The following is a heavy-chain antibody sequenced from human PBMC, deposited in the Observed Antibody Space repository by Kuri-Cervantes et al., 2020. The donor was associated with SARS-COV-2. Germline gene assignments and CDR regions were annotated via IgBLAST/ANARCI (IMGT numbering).Heavy chain of an antibody. Sequence: GESLKISCAASGFTFSSYAMHWVRQAPGKGLEWVALISYDGSNKFYADSVKGRFTISRDNSKNTLYLQMNSLRAEDTAVYYCAKDLCSSTSCSTYDAFDIWGQGTMVTVSS. D-gene: IGHD2-2*01. CDR3: AKDLCSSTSCSTYDAFDI. J-gene: IGHJ3*02. CDR1: GFTFSSYA. CDR2: ISYDGSNK. V-gene: IGHV3-30*04.